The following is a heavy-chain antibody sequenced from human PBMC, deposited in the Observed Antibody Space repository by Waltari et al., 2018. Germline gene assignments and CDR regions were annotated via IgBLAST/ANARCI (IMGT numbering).Heavy chain of an antibody. CDR2: ISDGSSFV. CDR3: VRETGSGRFDFDY. CDR1: GFTFSSPS. Sequence: EVQLVESGGGLVKPGGSLRLSCAASGFTFSSPSMDWVRQAPGKGLEWVSSISDGSSFVYYADSVRGRFTISRDNTKNSLYLQMSSLRAEDTAVYYCVRETGSGRFDFDYWGRGTLVTVSS. J-gene: IGHJ4*02. D-gene: IGHD3-10*01. V-gene: IGHV3-21*02.